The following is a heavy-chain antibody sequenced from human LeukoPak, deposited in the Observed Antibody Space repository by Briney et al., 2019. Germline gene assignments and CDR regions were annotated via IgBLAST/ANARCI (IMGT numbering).Heavy chain of an antibody. Sequence: SVKVSCKASGGTFSSYAISWVRQAPGQGLEWMGRIIPILGIANYAQKFQGRVTITADKSTSTAYMELSSLRSEDTGVYYCARDRGGSSWTGGQIDYWGQGTLVTVSS. CDR3: ARDRGGSSWTGGQIDY. V-gene: IGHV1-69*04. D-gene: IGHD6-13*01. CDR1: GGTFSSYA. J-gene: IGHJ4*02. CDR2: IIPILGIA.